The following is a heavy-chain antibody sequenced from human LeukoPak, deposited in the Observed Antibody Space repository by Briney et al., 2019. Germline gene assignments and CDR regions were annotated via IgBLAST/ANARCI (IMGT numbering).Heavy chain of an antibody. CDR1: GYTFTGYY. D-gene: IGHD2-15*01. V-gene: IGHV1-2*02. J-gene: IGHJ5*02. Sequence: ASVKVSCTASGYTFTGYYMHWVRQAPGQGLEWMGWINPNSGGTNYAQKFQGRVTMTRDTSISTAYMELSRLRSDDTAVYYCARKVVVVVASWNWFDPWGQGTLVTVSS. CDR2: INPNSGGT. CDR3: ARKVVVVVASWNWFDP.